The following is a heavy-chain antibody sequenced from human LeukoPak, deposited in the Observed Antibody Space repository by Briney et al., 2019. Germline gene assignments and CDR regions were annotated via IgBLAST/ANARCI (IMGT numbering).Heavy chain of an antibody. D-gene: IGHD3-22*01. CDR1: GGSISSYY. Sequence: SSETLSLTCTVSGGSISSYYWSWIRQPPGEGLEWIGYIYYSGSTNYNPSLKSRVSISVDTSKNQFSLKLTSLTAADTAVYYCARDRHYYDSSGYAFDYWGQGTLVTVSS. CDR2: IYYSGST. J-gene: IGHJ4*02. CDR3: ARDRHYYDSSGYAFDY. V-gene: IGHV4-59*01.